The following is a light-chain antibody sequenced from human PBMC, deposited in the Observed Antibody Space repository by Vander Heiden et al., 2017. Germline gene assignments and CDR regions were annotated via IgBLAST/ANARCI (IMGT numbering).Light chain of an antibody. CDR2: AAT. J-gene: IGKJ5*01. CDR3: QQSYSTL. CDR1: QSISSY. V-gene: IGKV1-39*01. Sequence: DIQMTQSPSSLSASVGDRVTITCRASQSISSYLNWYQQKPGKAPKLLIYAATSLQSGVPSRFSGSGSGTDFTLTISSLQPEDFATYYCQQSYSTLFGQGTRLEMK.